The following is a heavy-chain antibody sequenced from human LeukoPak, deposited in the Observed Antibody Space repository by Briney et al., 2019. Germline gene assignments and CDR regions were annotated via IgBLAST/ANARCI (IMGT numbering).Heavy chain of an antibody. V-gene: IGHV3-48*01. CDR3: ARDPTRGYAGPFDY. CDR2: ISSSSRTI. D-gene: IGHD2-15*01. Sequence: PGGSLRLSCAASGFTFSSYSMNWVRQAPGKGLEWVSYISSSSRTIYYADSVKGRFTISRDNAKNSLYLQMNSLRSEDTAVYYCARDPTRGYAGPFDYWGQGTLVTVSS. J-gene: IGHJ4*02. CDR1: GFTFSSYS.